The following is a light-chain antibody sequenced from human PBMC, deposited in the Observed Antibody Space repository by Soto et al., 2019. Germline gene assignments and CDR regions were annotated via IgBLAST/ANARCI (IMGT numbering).Light chain of an antibody. CDR1: SSNIGAGYD. V-gene: IGLV1-40*01. J-gene: IGLJ2*01. Sequence: QSVLTQSPSVSGAPGQRVTIPCTGSSSNIGAGYDVHWYQQLPGTAPKLLIYGNSNRTSGVPDRFSGSTSGTSASLAITGLQAEDEADYYCQSYDSSLNVVVFGGGTKLTVL. CDR3: QSYDSSLNVVV. CDR2: GNS.